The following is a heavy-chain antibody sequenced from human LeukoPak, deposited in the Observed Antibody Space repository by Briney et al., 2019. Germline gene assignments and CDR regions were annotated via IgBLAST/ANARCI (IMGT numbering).Heavy chain of an antibody. CDR3: AREVRIAASGCAFNM. CDR1: GFTFSRYA. J-gene: IGHJ3*02. CDR2: ISSSSSYI. D-gene: IGHD6-13*01. Sequence: GGSLRLSCAASGFTFSRYAMNWVRQAPGKGLEWVSSISSSSSYINYADSVKGRFTISRDNAKNSLYLQMNSLRAEDTAVYYCAREVRIAASGCAFNMWGEATMVTVSS. V-gene: IGHV3-21*01.